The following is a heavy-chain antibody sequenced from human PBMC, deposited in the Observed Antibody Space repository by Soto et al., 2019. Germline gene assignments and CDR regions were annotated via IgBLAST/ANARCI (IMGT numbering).Heavy chain of an antibody. CDR3: ARGPNYHWFDP. J-gene: IGHJ5*02. V-gene: IGHV3-48*03. CDR1: GFTLSGYE. CDR2: ISSSGSTI. Sequence: PGGSLRLACAASGFTLSGYEMNWVRQAPGKWLEWVSYISSSGSTIYYADSGKGRFTISRDNAKNSLYLQMNSLRAEDTAVYYCARGPNYHWFDPWGQGTLVTVSS. D-gene: IGHD3-10*01.